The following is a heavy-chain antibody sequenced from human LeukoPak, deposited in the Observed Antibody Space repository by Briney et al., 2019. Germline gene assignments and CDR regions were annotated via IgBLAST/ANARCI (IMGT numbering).Heavy chain of an antibody. CDR3: ARGWDSSGQIPFFY. CDR1: GGTFKNYA. J-gene: IGHJ4*02. CDR2: IIPIFGTA. D-gene: IGHD3-22*01. V-gene: IGHV1-69*13. Sequence: SVKVSCKASGGTFKNYAINWVRQAPGQGLEWMGGIIPIFGTANYAQKFQGRVTITADESTSTAYMELSSLRSEDTAVYYCARGWDSSGQIPFFYWGQGTLVTVSS.